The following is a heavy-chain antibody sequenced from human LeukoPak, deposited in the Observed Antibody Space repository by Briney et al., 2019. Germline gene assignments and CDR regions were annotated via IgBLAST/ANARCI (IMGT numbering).Heavy chain of an antibody. Sequence: GGSLRLPCAASGFTFSSYEMNWVRQAPGKGLEWVSYISSSGSTIYYADSVKGRFTISRDNAKNSLYLQMNSLRAEDTAVYYCARRKFGDYPFDYWGQGTLVTVSS. CDR2: ISSSGSTI. D-gene: IGHD4-17*01. J-gene: IGHJ4*02. CDR3: ARRKFGDYPFDY. V-gene: IGHV3-48*03. CDR1: GFTFSSYE.